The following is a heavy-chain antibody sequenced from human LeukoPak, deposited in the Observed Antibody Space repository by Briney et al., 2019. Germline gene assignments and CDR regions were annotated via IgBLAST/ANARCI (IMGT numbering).Heavy chain of an antibody. Sequence: GGSLRLSCAASGFTFSYHWMTWVRQAPGKGLEWVSAISGSGGSTYYADSVKGRFTISRDNSKNTLYLQMNSLRAEDTAVYYCAKSEIVVVPAANDYWGQGTLVTVSS. CDR3: AKSEIVVVPAANDY. D-gene: IGHD2-2*01. CDR1: GFTFSYHW. CDR2: ISGSGGST. V-gene: IGHV3-23*01. J-gene: IGHJ4*02.